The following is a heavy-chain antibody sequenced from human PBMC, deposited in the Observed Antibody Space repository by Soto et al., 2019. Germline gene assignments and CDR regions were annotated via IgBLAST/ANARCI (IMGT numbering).Heavy chain of an antibody. CDR2: INYSGGST. CDR1: GFTFSNYA. CDR3: AKKYHYGSGTYLYYFDY. D-gene: IGHD3-10*01. Sequence: EVQLLESGGGLVQPGGSLRLSCAASGFTFSNYAMSWVRQAPGKGLEWVSGINYSGGSTYYADSVKGRFIISRDNSKNTLYLQMNSLRAKDTAIYYCAKKYHYGSGTYLYYFDYWGQGTLVTVSS. J-gene: IGHJ4*02. V-gene: IGHV3-23*01.